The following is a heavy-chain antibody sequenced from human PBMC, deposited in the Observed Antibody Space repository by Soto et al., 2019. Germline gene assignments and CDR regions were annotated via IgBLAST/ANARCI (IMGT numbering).Heavy chain of an antibody. J-gene: IGHJ6*02. CDR2: IQYGERT. CDR3: GRMYRSSSLFGRDVVV. Sequence: SETLSLTCTVSGASFSGGSYYWGWIRQPPGKELEWSGHIQYGERTNYSPYLKSRFTISLETSKNQFSLKLNSLTAADTAVYYCGRMYRSSSLFGRDVVVWGQRNTVTVSS. D-gene: IGHD6-6*01. V-gene: IGHV4-61*01. CDR1: GASFSGGSYY.